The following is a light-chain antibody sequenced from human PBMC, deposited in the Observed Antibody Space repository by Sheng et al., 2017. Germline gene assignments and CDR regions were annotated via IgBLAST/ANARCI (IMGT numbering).Light chain of an antibody. Sequence: QAVLTQPASLSASPGASASLTCTLRSGIDVGQYRIYWYQQKPGSPPRFLLNYKSDSSKEQGSGVPSRFSGSKDASANAGILLISGLQSEDEADYYYMIWLSSAYVFGTGTKVTVL. CDR2: YKSDSSK. J-gene: IGLJ1*01. CDR3: MIWLSSAYV. V-gene: IGLV5-45*01. CDR1: SGIDVGQYR.